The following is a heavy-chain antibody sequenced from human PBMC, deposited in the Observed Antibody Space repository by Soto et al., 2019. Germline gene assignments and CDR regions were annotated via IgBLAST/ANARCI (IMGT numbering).Heavy chain of an antibody. J-gene: IGHJ4*02. Sequence: GGSLRLSCAASGFTFSSYAMSWVRQAPGKGLEWVSAISGSGGSTYYADSVKGRFTISRDNSKNTLYLQMNSLRAEDTAVYYCAKDLEADYDILTGYRFDYWGQGTLVTVSS. CDR1: GFTFSSYA. D-gene: IGHD3-9*01. CDR2: ISGSGGST. V-gene: IGHV3-23*01. CDR3: AKDLEADYDILTGYRFDY.